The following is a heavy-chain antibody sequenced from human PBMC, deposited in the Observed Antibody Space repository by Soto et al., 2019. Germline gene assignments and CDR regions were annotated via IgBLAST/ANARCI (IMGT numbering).Heavy chain of an antibody. V-gene: IGHV4-4*07. CDR1: GVSVTSYT. J-gene: IGHJ4*02. CDR3: ARDGMTTGDT. D-gene: IGHD2-21*02. CDR2: VFSSVSA. Sequence: SEPLCLRCSVSGVSVTSYTWSWVRQPANKGLEWIGRVFSSVSATYNPSLKSRVSISMDTAENRISLKLDSVTAADAGVYFCARDGMTTGDTWGPGTLVTVSS.